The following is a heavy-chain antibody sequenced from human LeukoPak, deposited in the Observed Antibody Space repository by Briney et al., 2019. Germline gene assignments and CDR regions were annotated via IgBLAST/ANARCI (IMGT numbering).Heavy chain of an antibody. CDR1: GGSISSYY. D-gene: IGHD3-10*01. V-gene: IGHV4-59*01. CDR2: MYYRGNT. CDR3: ARHRFRGSGSYYNIDY. J-gene: IGHJ4*02. Sequence: PSETLSLTCTVSGGSISSYYWSWIRQPPGKGLEWIGYMYYRGNTNYDPSLKSRVTISIDTPNNQFSLKLSSVTAADTAVYYCARHRFRGSGSYYNIDYWGQGTLVTVSS.